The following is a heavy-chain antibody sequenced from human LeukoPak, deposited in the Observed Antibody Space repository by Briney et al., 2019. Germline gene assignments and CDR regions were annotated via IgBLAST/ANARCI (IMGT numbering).Heavy chain of an antibody. J-gene: IGHJ4*02. Sequence: SETLSLTCAVYGGSFSGYYWSWIRQPPGKGLEWIGEINHSGSTDYNPSLKSRVTISVDTSKNQFSLKLSSVTAADTAVYYCARAGSGSYRCWGQGTLVTVSS. CDR3: ARAGSGSYRC. CDR2: INHSGST. D-gene: IGHD3-10*01. V-gene: IGHV4-34*01. CDR1: GGSFSGYY.